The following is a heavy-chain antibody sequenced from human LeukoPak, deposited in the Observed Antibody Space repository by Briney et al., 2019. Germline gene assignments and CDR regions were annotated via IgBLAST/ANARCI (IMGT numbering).Heavy chain of an antibody. CDR2: IIPILGIA. CDR3: ARDRYPYGSGSYYNPTVDY. Sequence: SVKVSCKASGGTFSSYAISWVRQAPGQGLEWMGRIIPILGIANYAQKFQGRVTITADKSTSTAYMEQSSLRSEDTAVYYCARDRYPYGSGSYYNPTVDYWGQGTLVTVSS. CDR1: GGTFSSYA. D-gene: IGHD3-10*01. V-gene: IGHV1-69*04. J-gene: IGHJ4*02.